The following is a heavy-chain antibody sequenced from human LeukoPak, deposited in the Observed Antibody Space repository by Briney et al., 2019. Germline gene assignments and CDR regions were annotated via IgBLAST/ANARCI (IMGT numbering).Heavy chain of an antibody. CDR2: ISGSGGRT. V-gene: IGHV3-23*01. Sequence: PGVSLRLSCAASGFTFSSGALSWVRQAPGKGLEWVSLISGSGGRTDYADSVKGRFTISRDNSKNTLYLQMNSLKAEDTAVYYCAKHVRTSVWFFDFWGQGTLVTVSS. CDR3: AKHVRTSVWFFDF. D-gene: IGHD6-19*01. J-gene: IGHJ4*02. CDR1: GFTFSSGA.